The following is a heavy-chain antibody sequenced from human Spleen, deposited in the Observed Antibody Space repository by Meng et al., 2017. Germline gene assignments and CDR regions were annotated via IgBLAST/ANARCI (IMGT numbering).Heavy chain of an antibody. Sequence: ASVKVSCKASGYTFTSYGISWVRQAPGQGLEWMGWISVYNGNTNYAQKLQGRVTMTTDTSTSTAYMELSRVRGDDTAVYDCARDRSGAYSSIDPWGQGTLVTVSS. J-gene: IGHJ5*02. CDR2: ISVYNGNT. CDR1: GYTFTSYG. V-gene: IGHV1-18*01. CDR3: ARDRSGAYSSIDP. D-gene: IGHD2-15*01.